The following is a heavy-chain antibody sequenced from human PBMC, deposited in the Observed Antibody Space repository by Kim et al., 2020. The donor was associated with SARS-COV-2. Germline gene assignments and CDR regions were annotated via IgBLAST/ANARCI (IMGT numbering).Heavy chain of an antibody. Sequence: GGYLRLSCEASGFSFLSHWMTWVRQTPGKGLEWVANIKPDGSAEEYAGSVKGRFTVSRDNAKDSLFLQMGSLSADDTAVYYCARHGFPYGLDVWGQGTTVTVSS. CDR1: GFSFLSHW. J-gene: IGHJ6*02. V-gene: IGHV3-7*01. CDR2: IKPDGSAE. CDR3: ARHGFPYGLDV. D-gene: IGHD6-25*01.